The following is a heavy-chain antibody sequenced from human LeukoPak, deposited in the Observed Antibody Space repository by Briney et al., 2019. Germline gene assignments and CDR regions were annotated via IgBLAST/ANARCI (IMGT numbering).Heavy chain of an antibody. CDR3: ARDNAAAAYYFDY. CDR2: VTDSGSRT. Sequence: GGSLRLSCAASGFIFNKYAMNWVRQAPGKGLEWVSLVTDSGSRTYCADSVKGRFTISRDNSKNTLYLQMDSLRAEDTAVYYCARDNAAAAYYFDYWGQGTLVTVSS. CDR1: GFIFNKYA. J-gene: IGHJ4*02. V-gene: IGHV3-23*01. D-gene: IGHD6-13*01.